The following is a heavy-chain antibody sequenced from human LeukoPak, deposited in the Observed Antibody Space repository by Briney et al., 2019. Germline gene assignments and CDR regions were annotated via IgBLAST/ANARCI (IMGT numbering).Heavy chain of an antibody. CDR1: GGSISSSNW. CDR2: IYHSGST. Sequence: PSETLSLTCAVSGGSISSSNWWSWVRQPPGKGLEWIGEIYHSGSTNYNPSLKSRVTISVDTSKNQFSLKLSSVTAADTAVYYCASLSLYSSGWYGDAFDIWGQGTMVTVSS. CDR3: ASLSLYSSGWYGDAFDI. D-gene: IGHD6-19*01. V-gene: IGHV4-4*02. J-gene: IGHJ3*02.